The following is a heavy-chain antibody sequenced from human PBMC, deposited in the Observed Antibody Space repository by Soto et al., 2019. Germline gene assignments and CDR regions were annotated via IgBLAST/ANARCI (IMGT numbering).Heavy chain of an antibody. CDR1: GGSISSYY. Sequence: SETLSLTCTVSGGSISSYYWSWIRQPPGKGLEWIGYIYYSGSTNYNPSLKSRVTISVDTSKNQFSLKLSSVPAADTAVYYCARATSYGDYGTVPFDYWGQGTLVTAPQ. CDR3: ARATSYGDYGTVPFDY. V-gene: IGHV4-59*01. D-gene: IGHD4-17*01. CDR2: IYYSGST. J-gene: IGHJ4*02.